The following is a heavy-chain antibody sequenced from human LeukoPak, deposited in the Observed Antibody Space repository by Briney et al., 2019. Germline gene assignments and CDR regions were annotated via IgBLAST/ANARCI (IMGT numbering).Heavy chain of an antibody. CDR2: IYYSGST. V-gene: IGHV4-39*07. CDR3: ARGVPPNYYDSSGYYLNYFDY. CDR1: GGSISSSSYY. J-gene: IGHJ4*02. Sequence: KPSETLSLTCTVSGGSISSSSYYWGWIRQPPGKGLEWIGSIYYSGSTYYNPSLKSRVTISVDTSKNQFSLKLSSVTAADTAVYYCARGVPPNYYDSSGYYLNYFDYWGQGTLVTVSS. D-gene: IGHD3-22*01.